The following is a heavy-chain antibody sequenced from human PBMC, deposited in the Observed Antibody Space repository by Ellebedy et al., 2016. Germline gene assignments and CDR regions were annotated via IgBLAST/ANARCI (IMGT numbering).Heavy chain of an antibody. CDR1: GGSVSSDY. CDR3: AKWNGDWHAFTV. CDR2: VFHTGTS. V-gene: IGHV4-59*02. Sequence: SETLSLTCNISGGSVSSDYWNWIRRPPGEGLEWIGYVFHTGTSYYNPSLKSRVTMSVDTSKSQFSLRLTSVSAADTAVYYCAKWNGDWHAFTVWGQGTMVTVSS. D-gene: IGHD1-1*01. J-gene: IGHJ3*01.